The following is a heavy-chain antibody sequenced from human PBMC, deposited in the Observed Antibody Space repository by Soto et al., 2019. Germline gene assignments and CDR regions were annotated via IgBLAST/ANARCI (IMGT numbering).Heavy chain of an antibody. V-gene: IGHV1-69*08. CDR3: ARDLGYSGYDYYYYGMDV. CDR2: IIPSLGIA. D-gene: IGHD5-12*01. CDR1: GGTFSSYT. Sequence: QVQLVQSGAEVKKPGSSVKVSCKASGGTFSSYTISWVRQAPGQGLEWMGRIIPSLGIANYAQKFQGRVTITADKSTSTAYMELSRLKSEDTAVYYCARDLGYSGYDYYYYGMDVWGQGTTVTVSS. J-gene: IGHJ6*02.